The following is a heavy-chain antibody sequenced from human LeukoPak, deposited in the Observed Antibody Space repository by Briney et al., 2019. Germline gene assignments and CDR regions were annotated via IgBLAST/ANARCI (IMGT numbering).Heavy chain of an antibody. CDR1: GFTFSSYG. CDR3: ARVSYGDYMPYYYYGMDV. CDR2: IWYDGSNK. Sequence: PGRSLRLSCAASGFTFSSYGVHWVRQAPGKGLEWVAVIWYDGSNKYYADSVKGRFTISRDNSKNTLYLQMNSLRAEDTAVYYCARVSYGDYMPYYYYGMDVWGQGTTVTVSS. V-gene: IGHV3-33*01. J-gene: IGHJ6*02. D-gene: IGHD4-17*01.